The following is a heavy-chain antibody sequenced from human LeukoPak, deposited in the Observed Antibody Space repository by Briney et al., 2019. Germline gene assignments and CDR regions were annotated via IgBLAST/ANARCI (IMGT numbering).Heavy chain of an antibody. J-gene: IGHJ4*02. D-gene: IGHD1-14*01. CDR2: INHSGST. V-gene: IGHV4-34*01. CDR3: ASRARPTEGVGRITRFDY. Sequence: SETLSLTCAVYGGSFSGYYWSWIRQPPGKGLEWIGEINHSGSTNYNPSLKNRVTISVDTSKNQFSLKLSSVTAADTAVYYCASRARPTEGVGRITRFDYWGQGSLVTVSS. CDR1: GGSFSGYY.